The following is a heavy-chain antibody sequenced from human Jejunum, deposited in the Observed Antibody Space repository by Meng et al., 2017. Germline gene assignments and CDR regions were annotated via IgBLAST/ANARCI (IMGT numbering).Heavy chain of an antibody. V-gene: IGHV4-39*07. J-gene: IGHJ4*02. CDR2: FHYGGST. D-gene: IGHD6-19*01. Sequence: SETLSLTCSVPGGSISSSSSNWGWIRQPPGKGLEWIGSFHYGGSTYYDPFLKSRVTISVDTSKNQFSLKLKSVTAADTAVYYCAGILTESSGWLPWDYWGRGTLVTVSS. CDR1: GGSISSSSSN. CDR3: AGILTESSGWLPWDY.